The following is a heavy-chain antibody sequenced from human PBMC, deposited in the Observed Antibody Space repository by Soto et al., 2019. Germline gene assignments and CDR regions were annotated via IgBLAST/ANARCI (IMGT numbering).Heavy chain of an antibody. CDR3: ARGVYSSSSSFDY. CDR2: INPNSGGT. D-gene: IGHD6-6*01. V-gene: IGHV1-2*02. J-gene: IGHJ4*02. CDR1: GYTFTAYY. Sequence: ASVKVSCKASGYTFTAYYMHWVRQAPGQGLEWMGWINPNSGGTDYAQKFQGRVTMTRDMSISTAYMGLSRLRSDDTAVYYCARGVYSSSSSFDYWGQGTLVTVSS.